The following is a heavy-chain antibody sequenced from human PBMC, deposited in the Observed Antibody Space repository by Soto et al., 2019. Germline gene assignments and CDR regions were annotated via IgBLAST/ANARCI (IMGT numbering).Heavy chain of an antibody. CDR1: GYTFTSYY. J-gene: IGHJ4*02. CDR2: INPSGGST. V-gene: IGHV1-46*01. CDR3: ARDLEMAPFDY. Sequence: ASVKVSCKASGYTFTSYYMHWVRQAPGQGLEWMGRINPSGGSTSYAQKFQGRVTMTTDTSTSTVYMELRSLRSDDTAVYYCARDLEMAPFDYWGQGTLVTVSS.